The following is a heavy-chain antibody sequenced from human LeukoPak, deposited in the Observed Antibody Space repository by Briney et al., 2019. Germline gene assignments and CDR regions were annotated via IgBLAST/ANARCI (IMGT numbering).Heavy chain of an antibody. Sequence: SEALSLTCTVSGGSISIYYWSWIRQPPGKGLEWIGYIYYSGSTNYNPSLKSRVTISVDTSKNQFSLKLSSVTAADTAVYYCARDRGPPYYYDSSGYYYRSLGYYYGMDVWGQGTTVTVSS. CDR1: GGSISIYY. V-gene: IGHV4-59*01. CDR2: IYYSGST. CDR3: ARDRGPPYYYDSSGYYYRSLGYYYGMDV. J-gene: IGHJ6*02. D-gene: IGHD3-22*01.